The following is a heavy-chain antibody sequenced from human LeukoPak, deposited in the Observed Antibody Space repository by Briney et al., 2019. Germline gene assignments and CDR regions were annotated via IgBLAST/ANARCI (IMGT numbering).Heavy chain of an antibody. D-gene: IGHD3-10*01. CDR3: ARASGPYGSGSYYTAPFDY. CDR2: IIPIFGTA. Sequence: SVKVSCKASGGTFSSYAISWVRQAPGQGLEWMGGIIPIFGTANYAQKFQGRVTITADKSTSTAYMELSSLRSEDTAVYYCARASGPYGSGSYYTAPFDYWGKGTTVTVSS. V-gene: IGHV1-69*06. J-gene: IGHJ4*03. CDR1: GGTFSSYA.